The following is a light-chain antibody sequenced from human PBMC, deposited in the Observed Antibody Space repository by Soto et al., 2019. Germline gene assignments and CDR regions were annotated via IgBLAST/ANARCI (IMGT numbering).Light chain of an antibody. V-gene: IGLV2-14*03. CDR1: SSDVGAYNF. CDR3: SSYTTSTTVV. Sequence: QSALTQPASVSGSPGQSITISCTGTSSDVGAYNFVSWYQQYPGKAPKLMIYDVSNRPSEVSYRFSGSKSGNTASLTISGLQAEDEADYYCSSYTTSTTVVFGTGTKVTVL. CDR2: DVS. J-gene: IGLJ1*01.